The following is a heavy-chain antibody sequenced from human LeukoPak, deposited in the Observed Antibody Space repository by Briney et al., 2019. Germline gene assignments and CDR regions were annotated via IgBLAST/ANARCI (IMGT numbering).Heavy chain of an antibody. J-gene: IGHJ4*02. D-gene: IGHD3-3*01. V-gene: IGHV4-34*01. Sequence: SETLSLTCTVSGGSISSYYWSWIRQPPGKGLEWIGEINHSGSTNYNPSLKSRVTISVDTSKNQFSMKLSSVTAADTAVYYCASGPRRAVGTLWNWGQGTLVTVSS. CDR1: GGSISSYY. CDR3: ASGPRRAVGTLWN. CDR2: INHSGST.